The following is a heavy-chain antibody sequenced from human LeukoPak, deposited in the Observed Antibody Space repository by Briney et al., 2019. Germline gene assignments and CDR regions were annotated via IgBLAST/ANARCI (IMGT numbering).Heavy chain of an antibody. CDR3: ARGPLSCSSTSCYDSDY. J-gene: IGHJ4*02. Sequence: KPSGTLSLTCAVSGGSISNNNWWSWVRQTSGKELEWIGEVYHSGSTTNYNPSLKSRVTISVDTSKNQFSLKLSSVTAADTAVYYCARGPLSCSSTSCYDSDYWGQGTLVTVSS. CDR1: GGSISNNNW. V-gene: IGHV4-4*02. CDR2: VYHSGSTT. D-gene: IGHD2-2*01.